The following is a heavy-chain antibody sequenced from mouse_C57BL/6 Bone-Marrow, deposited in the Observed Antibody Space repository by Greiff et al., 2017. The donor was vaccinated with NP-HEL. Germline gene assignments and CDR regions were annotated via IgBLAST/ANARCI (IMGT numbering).Heavy chain of an antibody. CDR2: INYDGSST. V-gene: IGHV5-16*01. Sequence: DVQLQESEGGLVQPGSSMKLSCTASGFTFSDYYMAWVRQVPEKGLEWVANINYDGSSTYYLDSLKSRFIISRDNAKNILYLQMSSLKSEDTATYYCARDRIYDGYYPYWYFDVWGTGTTVTVSS. D-gene: IGHD2-3*01. J-gene: IGHJ1*03. CDR3: ARDRIYDGYYPYWYFDV. CDR1: GFTFSDYY.